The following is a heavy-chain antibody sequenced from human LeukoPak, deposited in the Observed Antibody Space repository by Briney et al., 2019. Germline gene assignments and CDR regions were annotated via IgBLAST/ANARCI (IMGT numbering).Heavy chain of an antibody. CDR1: GFTFSDHY. CDR2: TANKANSYIT. CDR3: AGRPLSSPHSFDD. D-gene: IGHD6-19*01. Sequence: PGGSLRLSCTASGFTFSDHYRDWVRQAPGKGLEWIGRTANKANSYITYYAASVKGRFVISTDDSKNSLHLQMNSLKTEDTAVYYCAGRPLSSPHSFDDWGQGTLVTVSS. V-gene: IGHV3-72*01. J-gene: IGHJ4*02.